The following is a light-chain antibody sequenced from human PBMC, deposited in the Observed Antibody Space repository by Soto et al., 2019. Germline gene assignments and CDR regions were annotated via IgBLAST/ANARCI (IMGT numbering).Light chain of an antibody. CDR1: QSVPSNF. Sequence: EIVLTQSPGTLSLPPGERATLSCRASQSVPSNFLAWYQQKPGQAPILVIYGVSRRATGIPDRFSGSGSGTDFTLTISRLEPEDFAVYYCQQYDSSWTFGQGTKVEIK. CDR3: QQYDSSWT. V-gene: IGKV3-20*01. CDR2: GVS. J-gene: IGKJ1*01.